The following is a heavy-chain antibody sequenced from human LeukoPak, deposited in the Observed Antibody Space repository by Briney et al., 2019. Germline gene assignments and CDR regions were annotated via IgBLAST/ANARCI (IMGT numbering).Heavy chain of an antibody. CDR2: FDPEDGET. D-gene: IGHD1-1*01. J-gene: IGHJ4*02. CDR3: ATITLIQLERQIDY. CDR1: GYTLTELS. Sequence: ASVKVSCKVSGYTLTELSMHWVRQAPGKGLEWMGGFDPEDGETIYAQKFQGRVTMTEDTSTDTAYMELSRLRSEDTAVYYCATITLIQLERQIDYWGQGTLVTVSS. V-gene: IGHV1-24*01.